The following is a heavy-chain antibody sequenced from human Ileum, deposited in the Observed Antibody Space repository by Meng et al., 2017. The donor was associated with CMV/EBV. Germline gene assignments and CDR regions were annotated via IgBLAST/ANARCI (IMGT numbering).Heavy chain of an antibody. D-gene: IGHD1-26*01. CDR3: ARLSGNSRMDV. CDR2: IGSNSSSI. J-gene: IGHJ6*02. Sequence: GGSLRLSCAGSGFTFSSYSMTWVRQAPRKGLEWVSFIGSNSSSIYYAESLKGRFTISRDNANNSLFLELNSLRADDTAVYYCARLSGNSRMDVWGQGTTVTVSS. CDR1: GFTFSSYS. V-gene: IGHV3-21*01.